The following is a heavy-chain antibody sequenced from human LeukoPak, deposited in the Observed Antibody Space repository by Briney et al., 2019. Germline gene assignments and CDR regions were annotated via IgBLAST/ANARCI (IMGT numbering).Heavy chain of an antibody. D-gene: IGHD3-9*01. J-gene: IGHJ6*02. CDR1: GFTFSSYW. Sequence: TGGSLRLSCAASGFTFSSYWMSWVRQAPGKGLEWVANIKQDGSEKYYVDSVKGRFTISRDNAKNSLYLQMNSLRAEDTAKYYCTKDYCGKFCSAVWGQGTTVTVSS. V-gene: IGHV3-7*03. CDR3: TKDYCGKFCSAV. CDR2: IKQDGSEK.